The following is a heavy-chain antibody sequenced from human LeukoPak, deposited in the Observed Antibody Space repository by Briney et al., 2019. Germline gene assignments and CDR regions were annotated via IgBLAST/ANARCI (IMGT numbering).Heavy chain of an antibody. CDR2: INHDGSST. Sequence: GSLRLSCAASGFTSSSYAMHWVRQAPGKGLVWVSRINHDGSSTNYADSVKGRFTISRDNAKNTVYLQMNSLRAEDTGVYYCVRDWGYDSSGYWQKYFDTWGQGTLVTVSS. CDR1: GFTSSSYA. CDR3: VRDWGYDSSGYWQKYFDT. J-gene: IGHJ4*02. V-gene: IGHV3-74*01. D-gene: IGHD3-22*01.